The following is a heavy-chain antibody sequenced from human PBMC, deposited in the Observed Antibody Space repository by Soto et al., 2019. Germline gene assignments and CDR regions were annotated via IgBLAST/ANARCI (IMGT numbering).Heavy chain of an antibody. CDR3: AKDIVKYTYGACDY. CDR2: ISYDGNNN. CDR1: AFTFCSYG. Sequence: GGSLRLSCAAAAFTFCSYGMYWVRQAPCKGLEWLTAISYDGNNNYNADSGKGRFTISRDNSKNRLYLQLNSLRNEDTAVYCCAKDIVKYTYGACDYWGRGVLCTVSS. D-gene: IGHD5-18*01. J-gene: IGHJ4*02. V-gene: IGHV3-30*18.